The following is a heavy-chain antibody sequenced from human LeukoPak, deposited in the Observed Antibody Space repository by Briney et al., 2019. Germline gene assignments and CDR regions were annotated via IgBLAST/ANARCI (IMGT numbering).Heavy chain of an antibody. V-gene: IGHV4-4*07. CDR3: ARHYYDSSDYYPYYFNH. CDR2: IYSSGST. CDR1: GCSISSYY. J-gene: IGHJ4*02. Sequence: SETLSLTCTVSGCSISSYYWSWIRQPAGKGLEWIGRIYSSGSTNYNPSLKSRVTVSVDTSKNQFSLKLSSVTAADTAAYYCARHYYDSSDYYPYYFNHWGQGTLVTVSS. D-gene: IGHD3-22*01.